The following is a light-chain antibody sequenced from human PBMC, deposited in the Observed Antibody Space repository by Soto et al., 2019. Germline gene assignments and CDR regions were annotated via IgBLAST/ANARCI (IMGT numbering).Light chain of an antibody. V-gene: IGKV3-15*01. CDR1: QTISSN. CDR3: QQYHNWPWT. Sequence: DRVMTQSPATLSVSPGDRATLSCRASQTISSNLAWYQQKPGQAPRLLIHSASTRATGIPARFSGGGSGTEFTLTISSLQSEDFAVYYCQQYHNWPWTFGQGTEVEIK. J-gene: IGKJ1*01. CDR2: SAS.